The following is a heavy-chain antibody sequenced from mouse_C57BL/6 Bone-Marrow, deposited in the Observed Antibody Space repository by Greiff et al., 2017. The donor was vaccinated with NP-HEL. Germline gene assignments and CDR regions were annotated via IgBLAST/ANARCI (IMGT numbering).Heavy chain of an antibody. CDR3: TRGGTTVVAHWYFDV. V-gene: IGHV1-15*01. D-gene: IGHD1-1*01. J-gene: IGHJ1*03. CDR2: IDPETGGT. Sequence: VKLQQSGAELVRPGASVTLSCKASGYTFTDYEMHWVKQTPVHGLEWIGAIDPETGGTAYNQKFKGKAILTADKSSSTAYMELRSLTSEDSAVYYCTRGGTTVVAHWYFDVWGTGTTVTVSS. CDR1: GYTFTDYE.